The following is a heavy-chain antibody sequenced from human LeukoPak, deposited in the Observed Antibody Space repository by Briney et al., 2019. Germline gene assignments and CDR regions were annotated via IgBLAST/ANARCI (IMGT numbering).Heavy chain of an antibody. CDR2: ISGSGGST. J-gene: IGHJ4*02. D-gene: IGHD6-13*01. CDR1: GFIFSSYA. Sequence: GGSLRLSCAASGFIFSSYAMSWVRQAPGKGLEWVSGISGSGGSTYYADSVKGRFTISRDNSKNTLYLQMNSLRAEDTAVYYCARDPRIAAAGNYFDYWGQGTLVTVSS. V-gene: IGHV3-23*01. CDR3: ARDPRIAAAGNYFDY.